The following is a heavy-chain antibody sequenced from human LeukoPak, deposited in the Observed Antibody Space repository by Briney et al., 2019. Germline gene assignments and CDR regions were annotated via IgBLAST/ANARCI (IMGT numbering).Heavy chain of an antibody. J-gene: IGHJ4*02. D-gene: IGHD3-10*01. CDR3: AKDFTRVTMVRGVANGY. V-gene: IGHV3-23*01. Sequence: GGSLRLSCAASGFTFSSYAMSWARQAPGKGLEWVSAISGSGGSTYYADSVKGRFTISRDNSKNTLYLQMNSLRAEDTAVYYCAKDFTRVTMVRGVANGYWGQGTLVTVSS. CDR1: GFTFSSYA. CDR2: ISGSGGST.